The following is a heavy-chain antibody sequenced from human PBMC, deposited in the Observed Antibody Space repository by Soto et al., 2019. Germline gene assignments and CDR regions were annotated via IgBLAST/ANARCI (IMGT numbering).Heavy chain of an antibody. CDR1: GFTFRSYW. Sequence: GGSLRLSCAASGFTFRSYWMQWVRQAPGKGLVWVSWINSDGSSTSYADSVKGRFTISRDNAKNTLYLQMNSLRAEDTAVYYCARDGYYYDSSGYYYVSEYFQHWGQGTLVTVSS. CDR2: INSDGSST. J-gene: IGHJ1*01. CDR3: ARDGYYYDSSGYYYVSEYFQH. D-gene: IGHD3-22*01. V-gene: IGHV3-74*01.